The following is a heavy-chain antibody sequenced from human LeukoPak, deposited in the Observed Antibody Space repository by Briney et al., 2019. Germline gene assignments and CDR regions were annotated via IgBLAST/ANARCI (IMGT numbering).Heavy chain of an antibody. CDR2: IKPDGSGK. CDR3: SSQPAVIDLDF. CDR1: GFTFSSYA. J-gene: IGHJ4*02. V-gene: IGHV3-7*01. D-gene: IGHD2/OR15-2a*01. Sequence: GGSLRLSCAASGFTFSSYAMHWVRQAPGKGLEWVANIKPDGSGKHYVDSVKGRFTISRDNAKSSLYLQMDSLRVEDTAVYYCSSQPAVIDLDFWGQGALVTVSS.